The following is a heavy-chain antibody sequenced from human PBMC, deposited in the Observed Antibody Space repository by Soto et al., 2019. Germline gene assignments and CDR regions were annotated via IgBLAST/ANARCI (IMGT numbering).Heavy chain of an antibody. D-gene: IGHD3-22*01. Sequence: QVTLKESGPVLVKPTETLTLTCTVSGFSLSNPRMGVSWIRQPPGKALEWLAHIFSNDDKSYSTSLKSRATISKDTSTSQVVLTMTNMDPVDTATYYCARVYDSSGYDYWGQGTPVTVSS. CDR1: GFSLSNPRMG. CDR2: IFSNDDK. V-gene: IGHV2-26*01. J-gene: IGHJ4*02. CDR3: ARVYDSSGYDY.